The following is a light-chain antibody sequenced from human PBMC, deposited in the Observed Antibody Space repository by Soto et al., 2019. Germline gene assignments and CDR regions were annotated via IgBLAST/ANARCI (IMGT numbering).Light chain of an antibody. V-gene: IGKV1-33*01. CDR3: QQYHDLVFT. CDR2: EAT. Sequence: TQMTQSPSSLSASVGGRVTISCRASQSISNYLNWYQQKSGKAPTLLIHEATNLEAGVPSRFTGSRSGKEFTLTISSLQPEDIATYYCQQYHDLVFTFGQGTRLDIK. CDR1: QSISNY. J-gene: IGKJ5*01.